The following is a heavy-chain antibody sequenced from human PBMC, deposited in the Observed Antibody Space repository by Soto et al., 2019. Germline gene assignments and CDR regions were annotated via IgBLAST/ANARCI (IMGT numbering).Heavy chain of an antibody. J-gene: IGHJ6*02. CDR1: GGTFSSYA. CDR2: IIPIFGTA. CDR3: ARDQVAAAGKLRETGYYYYYGMDV. Sequence: ASVKVSCKASGGTFSSYAISWVRQAPGQGLEWMGGIIPIFGTANYAQKFQGRVTITADESTSTAYMELSSLRSEDTAVYYCARDQVAAAGKLRETGYYYYYGMDVWGQGTTVTVSS. D-gene: IGHD6-13*01. V-gene: IGHV1-69*13.